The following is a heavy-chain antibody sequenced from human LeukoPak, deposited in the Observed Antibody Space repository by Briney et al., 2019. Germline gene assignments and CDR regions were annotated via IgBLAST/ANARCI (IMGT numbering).Heavy chain of an antibody. V-gene: IGHV3-33*05. J-gene: IGHJ4*02. Sequence: GRSLRLSCAASGFTFSNYAMHWVRQAPGKGLEWVAVIQYDGTNKYYADSVKGRFTISRDYSKSTVYLQVNNLRGEDTAVYYCVKEGYSYGDDFWGQGTLVIVSS. CDR3: VKEGYSYGDDF. CDR2: IQYDGTNK. D-gene: IGHD5-18*01. CDR1: GFTFSNYA.